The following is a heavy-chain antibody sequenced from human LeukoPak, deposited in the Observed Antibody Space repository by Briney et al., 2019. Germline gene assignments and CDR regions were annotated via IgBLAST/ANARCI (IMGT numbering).Heavy chain of an antibody. CDR2: IIPIFGTA. D-gene: IGHD4-23*01. Sequence: ASVKVSCKASGGTFSSYAISWVRQAPGQGLEWMGGIIPIFGTANYAQKFQGRVTITADGSTSTAYMELSSLRSEDTAVYYCASVPGGNSLVAGYYGMDVWGQGTTVTVSS. CDR3: ASVPGGNSLVAGYYGMDV. V-gene: IGHV1-69*13. J-gene: IGHJ6*02. CDR1: GGTFSSYA.